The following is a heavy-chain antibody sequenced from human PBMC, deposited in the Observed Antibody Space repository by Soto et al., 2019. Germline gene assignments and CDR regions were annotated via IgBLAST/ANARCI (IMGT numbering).Heavy chain of an antibody. Sequence: PGGSLRLSCAASGFTFSSYAMHWVRQAPGKGLEWVAVISYDGSNKYYADSVKGRFTISRDNSKNTLYLQMNSLRAEDTAVYYCARVRGVIMGDFDYWGQGTLVTVSS. CDR1: GFTFSSYA. D-gene: IGHD3-10*01. J-gene: IGHJ4*02. CDR2: ISYDGSNK. V-gene: IGHV3-30-3*01. CDR3: ARVRGVIMGDFDY.